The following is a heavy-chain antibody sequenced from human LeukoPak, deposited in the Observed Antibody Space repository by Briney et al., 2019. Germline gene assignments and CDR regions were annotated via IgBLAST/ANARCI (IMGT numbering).Heavy chain of an antibody. Sequence: GGSLRLSCAASGFAVNRNYMSWVRQAPGEGLEWVSVMYDGGDTYYTDSVKGRFTISRDISKNTLYLQMNSLRAEDTAVYYCARGDGYTKPPDYWGQGTLVTVSS. CDR1: GFAVNRNY. V-gene: IGHV3-53*01. D-gene: IGHD3-16*01. CDR2: MYDGGDT. J-gene: IGHJ4*02. CDR3: ARGDGYTKPPDY.